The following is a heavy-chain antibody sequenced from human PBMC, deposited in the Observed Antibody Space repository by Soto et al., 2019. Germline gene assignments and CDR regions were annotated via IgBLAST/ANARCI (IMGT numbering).Heavy chain of an antibody. D-gene: IGHD6-19*01. CDR3: AGGGVAGTKGAWWFDP. CDR1: GGTFSSYA. Sequence: QVQLVQSGAEVKKPGSSVKVSCKASGGTFSSYAISWVRQAPGQGLEWMGGIIPIFGTANYAQKFQGRVTITADESTRTGYMELGSLRSEDTGVYYCAGGGVAGTKGAWWFDPWGQGTLVTVSS. J-gene: IGHJ5*02. V-gene: IGHV1-69*01. CDR2: IIPIFGTA.